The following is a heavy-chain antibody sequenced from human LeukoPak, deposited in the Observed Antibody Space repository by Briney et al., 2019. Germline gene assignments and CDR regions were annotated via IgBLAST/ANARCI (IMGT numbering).Heavy chain of an antibody. CDR2: INPNSGGT. Sequence: ASVKVSCKASGYTFTGYYMHWVRQAPGQGLEWMGWINPNSGGTNYAQKFLGRVTMTRDTSISTAYMELSRLRSDDTAVYYCARESTNGVLFDYWGQGTLVTVSS. J-gene: IGHJ4*02. D-gene: IGHD2-8*01. V-gene: IGHV1-2*02. CDR1: GYTFTGYY. CDR3: ARESTNGVLFDY.